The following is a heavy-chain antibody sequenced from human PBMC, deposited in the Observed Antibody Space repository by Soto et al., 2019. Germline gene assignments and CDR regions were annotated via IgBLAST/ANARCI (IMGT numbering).Heavy chain of an antibody. J-gene: IGHJ6*02. CDR1: GGSISSYY. D-gene: IGHD3-10*01. V-gene: IGHV4-59*01. CDR3: ARAYYCGSGSPGGYYYYYGMDV. Sequence: SETLSLTCTVSGGSISSYYWSWIRQPPGKGLEWIGYIYYSGSTNYNPSLKSRVTISVDTSKNQFSLKLSSVTAADTAVYYCARAYYCGSGSPGGYYYYYGMDVWGQGTTVTVSS. CDR2: IYYSGST.